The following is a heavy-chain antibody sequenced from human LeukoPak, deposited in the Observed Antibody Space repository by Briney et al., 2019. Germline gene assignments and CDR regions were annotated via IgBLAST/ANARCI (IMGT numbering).Heavy chain of an antibody. CDR3: ARDRDWYTFDS. V-gene: IGHV3-7*01. J-gene: IGHJ4*02. CDR1: GFTFSNFW. D-gene: IGHD1-1*01. Sequence: GESLRLSCTASGFTFSNFWMGWVRQAPGKGLEWVANIKQDETEKFYLGSVKGRFTISRDNAKNSLYLQMNSLRAEDTAVYYCARDRDWYTFDSWGQGVLVTVSS. CDR2: IKQDETEK.